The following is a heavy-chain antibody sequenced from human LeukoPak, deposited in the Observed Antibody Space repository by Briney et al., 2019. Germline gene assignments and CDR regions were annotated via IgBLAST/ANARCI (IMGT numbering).Heavy chain of an antibody. Sequence: GGSLRLSCAASGFTFSSYWMSWVRQAPGKGLEWVANIKQDGSEKYYVDSVKGRFTISRDNAKNSLYLQMNSLRAEDTAVYYCARDMSTRVTPISYAFDVWGQGTMVTVSS. CDR1: GFTFSSYW. V-gene: IGHV3-7*01. CDR3: ARDMSTRVTPISYAFDV. CDR2: IKQDGSEK. D-gene: IGHD4-23*01. J-gene: IGHJ3*01.